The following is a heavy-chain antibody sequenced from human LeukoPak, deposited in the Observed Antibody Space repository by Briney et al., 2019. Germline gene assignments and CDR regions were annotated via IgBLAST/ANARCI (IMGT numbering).Heavy chain of an antibody. CDR2: IYTSGST. V-gene: IGHV4-4*07. Sequence: SETLSLTCTVSGGSISSYYWSWIRQPAGKGLEWIGRIYTSGSTNYNPSLKSRVTKSVDTSKNQFSLKLSSVTAADTAVYYCAREGQWLVRGYYYMDVWGKGTTVTVSS. J-gene: IGHJ6*03. CDR1: GGSISSYY. CDR3: AREGQWLVRGYYYMDV. D-gene: IGHD6-19*01.